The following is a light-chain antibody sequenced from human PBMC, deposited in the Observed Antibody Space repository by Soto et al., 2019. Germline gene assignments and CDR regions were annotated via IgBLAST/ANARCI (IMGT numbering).Light chain of an antibody. Sequence: DIQMTQSPSSLSASVGDRVTITCRASQSISSYLNWYQQKPGKAPKLLIYAASSLQSGVPSRFSGSGSGTNFTPPISSLQPKVFALNSLKKIYSPPRPFGQGTKGK. CDR1: QSISSY. CDR3: KKIYSPPRP. J-gene: IGKJ1*01. V-gene: IGKV1-39*01. CDR2: AAS.